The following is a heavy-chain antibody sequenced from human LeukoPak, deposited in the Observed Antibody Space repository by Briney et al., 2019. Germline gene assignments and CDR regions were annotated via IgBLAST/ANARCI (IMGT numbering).Heavy chain of an antibody. Sequence: SGGSLRLPCAASGFTFSSYAMNWVRQAPGKGLEWVSVISSSGGTTYYSDSVKGRFIISRDNSKNTLYLQMNSLRAEDTAVYYCAKAGIAVPATPEYCGQGTQVTVSS. CDR3: AKAGIAVPATPEY. J-gene: IGHJ4*02. V-gene: IGHV3-23*01. CDR1: GFTFSSYA. D-gene: IGHD6-19*01. CDR2: ISSSGGTT.